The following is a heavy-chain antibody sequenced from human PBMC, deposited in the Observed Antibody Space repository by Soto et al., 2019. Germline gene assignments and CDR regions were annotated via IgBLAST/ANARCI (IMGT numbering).Heavy chain of an antibody. CDR3: ARDHHDFWSGYSRDYGMDV. Sequence: EVQLVESGGGLVQPGGSLRLSCAASGFTFSSYWMSWVRQAPGKGLEWVANIKQDGSEKYYVDSVKGRFTISRDNDKNSLYLQMNSLRAEDTAVYYCARDHHDFWSGYSRDYGMDVWGKGTTVTVSS. J-gene: IGHJ6*04. D-gene: IGHD3-3*01. CDR1: GFTFSSYW. V-gene: IGHV3-7*03. CDR2: IKQDGSEK.